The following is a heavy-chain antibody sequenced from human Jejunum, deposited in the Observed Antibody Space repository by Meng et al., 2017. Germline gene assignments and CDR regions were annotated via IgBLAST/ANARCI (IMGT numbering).Heavy chain of an antibody. V-gene: IGHV4-38-2*02. Sequence: SETLSLTCSVSGYSISSGYHWGWIRQPPGKGLEWIATIYHSGTTYYNPSLESRVTISVDTSKNQFSLKFSSVTAADTALYYCARDLKEGPGAYFDYVWGSSRYEFHGMDVWGQGTTVTVSS. D-gene: IGHD3-16*02. CDR1: GYSISSGYH. CDR2: IYHSGTT. CDR3: ARDLKEGPGAYFDYVWGSSRYEFHGMDV. J-gene: IGHJ6*02.